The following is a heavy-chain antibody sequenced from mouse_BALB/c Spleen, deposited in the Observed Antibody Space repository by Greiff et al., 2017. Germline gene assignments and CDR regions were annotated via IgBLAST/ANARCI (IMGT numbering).Heavy chain of an antibody. J-gene: IGHJ4*01. V-gene: IGHV1-69*02. CDR1: GYTFTSYW. Sequence: QVQLQQPGAELVKPGAPVKLSCKASGYTFTSYWMNWVKQRPGRGLEWIGRIDPSDSETHYNQKFKDKATLTVDKSSSTAYIQLSSLTSEDSAVYYCARSGYRYEGMDYWGQGTSVTVSS. D-gene: IGHD2-14*01. CDR2: IDPSDSET. CDR3: ARSGYRYEGMDY.